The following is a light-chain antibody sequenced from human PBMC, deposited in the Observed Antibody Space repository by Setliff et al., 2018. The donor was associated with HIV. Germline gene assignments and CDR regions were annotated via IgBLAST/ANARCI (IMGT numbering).Light chain of an antibody. J-gene: IGLJ1*01. V-gene: IGLV2-14*01. CDR1: SSDVGGYSY. CDR3: SSYAITNTLP. Sequence: QSVLAQPASVSGSPGQPITISCTGTSSDVGGYSYVSWYQQHPGKAPKLIIYEVKNRPSGVSNRFSGSKSGNTASLTISGLQAEDEADYYCSSYAITNTLPFGTGTKVTVL. CDR2: EVK.